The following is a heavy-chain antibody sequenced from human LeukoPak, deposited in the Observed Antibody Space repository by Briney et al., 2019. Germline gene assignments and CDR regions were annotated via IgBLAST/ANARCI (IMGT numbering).Heavy chain of an antibody. CDR3: ARERYYYYGMDV. CDR2: ISAYNGNT. V-gene: IGHV1-18*01. CDR1: GYTFTSYG. J-gene: IGHJ6*02. Sequence: ASVKVSCKASGYTFTSYGIGWVRQAPGQGLEGMGWISAYNGNTNYAQKLQGRATMTADTSTSTAYMELRSLRSDDTAVYYCARERYYYYGMDVWGQGTTVTVSS.